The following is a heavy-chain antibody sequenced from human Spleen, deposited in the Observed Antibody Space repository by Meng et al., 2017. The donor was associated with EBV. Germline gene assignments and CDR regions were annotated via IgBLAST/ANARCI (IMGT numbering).Heavy chain of an antibody. J-gene: IGHJ5*02. CDR2: VHYTGST. Sequence: LRGSGPGQVKPPETLSLPCTVSGDSISSFYYWGWIRQPPGRGLEWIGSVHYTGSTYYSPSLKSRVTVSVDTSKNQFSLRLTSVTAADTAVYYCARPFPSWQSPRLDPFGAWGQGTLVTVSS. V-gene: IGHV4-39*01. CDR1: GDSISSFYY. D-gene: IGHD6-19*01. CDR3: ARPFPSWQSPRLDPFGA.